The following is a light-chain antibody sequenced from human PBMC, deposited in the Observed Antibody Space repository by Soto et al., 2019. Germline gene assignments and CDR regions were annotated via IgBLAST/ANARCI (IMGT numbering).Light chain of an antibody. Sequence: AIQMTQSPSSLSASVGDRATITCRASQGISKDLGWYQQKPGKAPKLLIYAASTSQGGVPSRFSGSGSGTDFTLTIGSLQPEDFATYYCLHDYDYPLTFGGGTKVEIK. CDR3: LHDYDYPLT. J-gene: IGKJ4*01. CDR1: QGISKD. CDR2: AAS. V-gene: IGKV1-6*01.